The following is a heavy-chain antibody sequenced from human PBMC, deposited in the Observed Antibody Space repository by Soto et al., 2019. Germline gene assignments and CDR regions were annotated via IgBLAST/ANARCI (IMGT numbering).Heavy chain of an antibody. CDR2: IYWDDDK. J-gene: IGHJ6*02. V-gene: IGHV2-5*02. D-gene: IGHD2-21*02. CDR1: AFSLSTGGVG. Sequence: QITLKESGPTLVKPTQTLTLTCTFSAFSLSTGGVGVGWIRQPPGKALEWLALIYWDDDKRYSPSLRSRLTIPQDTSKNQVVLTMTNMDPVDTATYYCIQSRCGGDCLQSYASYYYYGMDVWGQGTTVTFSS. CDR3: IQSRCGGDCLQSYASYYYYGMDV.